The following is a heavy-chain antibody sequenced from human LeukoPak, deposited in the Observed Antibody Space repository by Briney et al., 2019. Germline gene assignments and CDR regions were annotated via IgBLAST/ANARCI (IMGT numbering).Heavy chain of an antibody. V-gene: IGHV1-69*05. CDR1: GGTLSSYA. Sequence: SVKVSCKASGGTLSSYAISWVRQAPGQGLEWMGRIIPIFGTANYAQKFQGRVTITTDESTSTAYMELSSLRSEDTAVYYCAREDDEWLPFARYNWFDPWGQGTLVTVSS. CDR3: AREDDEWLPFARYNWFDP. J-gene: IGHJ5*02. CDR2: IIPIFGTA. D-gene: IGHD5-12*01.